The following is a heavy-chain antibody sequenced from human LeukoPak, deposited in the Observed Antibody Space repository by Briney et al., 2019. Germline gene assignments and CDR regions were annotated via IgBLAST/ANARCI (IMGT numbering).Heavy chain of an antibody. D-gene: IGHD3-3*01. CDR3: ASAPPRAYSDFWSGYYFDY. J-gene: IGHJ4*02. Sequence: PSQNLSRTCTVSGGSISSGGYYWSWIRQHPGKGLEWIGYIYYSGSTYYNPSLKTRVTISVDTSKNQFSLKLSSVTAADTAVYYCASAPPRAYSDFWSGYYFDYWGQGTLVTVSS. V-gene: IGHV4-31*03. CDR1: GGSISSGGYY. CDR2: IYYSGST.